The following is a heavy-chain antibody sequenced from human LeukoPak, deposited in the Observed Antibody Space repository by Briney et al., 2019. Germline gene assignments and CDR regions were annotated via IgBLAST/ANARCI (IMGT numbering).Heavy chain of an antibody. V-gene: IGHV1-8*01. CDR2: MNPNSGNT. Sequence: GASVKVSCKASGYTFTSYDINWVRQATGQGLEWMGWMNPNSGNTGYAQKFQGRVTMTRNTSISTAYMELSSLRSEDTAVYYCARDRYSSSWTRRGSNWFDPWGQGTLVTVSS. CDR3: ARDRYSSSWTRRGSNWFDP. CDR1: GYTFTSYD. D-gene: IGHD6-13*01. J-gene: IGHJ5*02.